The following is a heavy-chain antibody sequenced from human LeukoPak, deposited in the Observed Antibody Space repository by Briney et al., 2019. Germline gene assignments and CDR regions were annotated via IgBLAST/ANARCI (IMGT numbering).Heavy chain of an antibody. CDR1: GGTFSSYA. Sequence: SVKVSGKASGGTFSSYAISWVRQAPGQGLEWMGGIIPIFGTANYAQKFQGRVTITADESASTAYMELSSLRSEDTAVYYCASARYYYDSSGYYPPDYWGQGTLVTVSS. V-gene: IGHV1-69*01. CDR2: IIPIFGTA. J-gene: IGHJ4*02. CDR3: ASARYYYDSSGYYPPDY. D-gene: IGHD3-22*01.